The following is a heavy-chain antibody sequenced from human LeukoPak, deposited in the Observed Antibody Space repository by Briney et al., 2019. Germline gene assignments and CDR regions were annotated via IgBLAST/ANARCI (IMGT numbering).Heavy chain of an antibody. Sequence: SETLSLTCTVSGGSISSGDYYWSWIRQPPGKGLEWIAYMYYSGSTYYNPSLKSRVTMSADTSKNQLSLKLSSVTAADTAVYYCARPYYYDSRIDPWGQGILVTVAS. CDR3: ARPYYYDSRIDP. V-gene: IGHV4-30-4*01. CDR1: GGSISSGDYY. J-gene: IGHJ5*02. D-gene: IGHD3-22*01. CDR2: MYYSGST.